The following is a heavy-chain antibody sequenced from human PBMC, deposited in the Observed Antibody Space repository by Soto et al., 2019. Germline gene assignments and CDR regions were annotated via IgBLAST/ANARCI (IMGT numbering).Heavy chain of an antibody. Sequence: QVELVQSGAEVKKPGSSVKVSCKASGGNLITFAISWVRQAPGHGLEWMGEIIPISSTTKSAHKFQDRVTISADGSSSTVHMELRSLKSEYTAMYCWAKKLGIDPFGSYGLDVWGQGTTVTVSS. CDR2: IIPISSTT. D-gene: IGHD3-16*01. CDR3: AKKLGIDPFGSYGLDV. CDR1: GGNLITFA. V-gene: IGHV1-69*01. J-gene: IGHJ6*02.